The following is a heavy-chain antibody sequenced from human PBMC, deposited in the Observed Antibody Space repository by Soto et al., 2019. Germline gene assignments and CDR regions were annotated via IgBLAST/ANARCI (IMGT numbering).Heavy chain of an antibody. J-gene: IGHJ4*02. D-gene: IGHD6-19*01. Sequence: GGTLRLSCAASGFSVSSNYMSWVRQAPGKGLEWVAVIYSGVGTYYADSVKGRFTISRDNSKNTLYLQMNRLTADDTAIYYCAKSVRTRQWLGHDSWGQGTLVTVSS. V-gene: IGHV3-53*01. CDR1: GFSVSSNY. CDR2: IYSGVGT. CDR3: AKSVRTRQWLGHDS.